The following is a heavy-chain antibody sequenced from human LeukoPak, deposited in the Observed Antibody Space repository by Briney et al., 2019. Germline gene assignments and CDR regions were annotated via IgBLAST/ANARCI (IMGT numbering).Heavy chain of an antibody. J-gene: IGHJ4*02. D-gene: IGHD2-15*01. CDR1: GGTFSSYA. CDR2: INAGNGNT. V-gene: IGHV1-3*01. Sequence: ASVKVSCKASGGTFSSYAISWVRQAPGQGLEWMGWINAGNGNTKYSQKFQGRVTITRDTSASTDYMELSSLRSEDTAVYYCARGYCGGGSCYWGMAYWGQGTLVTVSS. CDR3: ARGYCGGGSCYWGMAY.